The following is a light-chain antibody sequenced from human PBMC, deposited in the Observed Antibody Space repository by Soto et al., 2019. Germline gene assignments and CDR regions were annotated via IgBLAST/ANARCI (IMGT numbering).Light chain of an antibody. CDR3: QQYYSYPGT. Sequence: VMTQSPATLSVSPGERATLSCRASQSVSSSYLAWYQQKPGQAPRLLIYGASSRATGIPDRFSGSGSGTDFTLTISCLQSEDFATYYCQQYYSYPGTFGPGTKVDIK. V-gene: IGKV3-20*01. CDR2: GAS. CDR1: QSVSSSY. J-gene: IGKJ3*01.